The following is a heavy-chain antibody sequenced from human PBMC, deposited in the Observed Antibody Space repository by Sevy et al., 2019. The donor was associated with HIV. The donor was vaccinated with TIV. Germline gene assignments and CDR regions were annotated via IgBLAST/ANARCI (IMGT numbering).Heavy chain of an antibody. CDR2: ISSSSSYI. Sequence: GGSLRLSCAASGFTFSSYSMNWVRQAPGKGLEWVSSISSSSSYIYYADSVKGRFTISRDNAKNSLYLQMNSLRAEDTAVYYCAAGHLRWRTFDYSGQGTLVTVSS. CDR3: AAGHLRWRTFDY. J-gene: IGHJ4*02. CDR1: GFTFSSYS. V-gene: IGHV3-21*01. D-gene: IGHD4-17*01.